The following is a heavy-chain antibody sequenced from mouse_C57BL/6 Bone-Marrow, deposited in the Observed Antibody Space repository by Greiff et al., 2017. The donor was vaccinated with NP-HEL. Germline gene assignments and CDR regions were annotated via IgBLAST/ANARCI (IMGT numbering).Heavy chain of an antibody. J-gene: IGHJ3*01. D-gene: IGHD4-1*01. CDR2: IYPGRGST. Sequence: QVQLQQPGAELVKPGASVKMSCKASGYTFTSYWITWVQQRPGQGLEWLGDIYPGRGSTNYNETFKRQATLTVDTYSSTAYMQLSSLTSEEAAVYYWASLGRGFAYWGQGTLVTVSA. CDR3: ASLGRGFAY. CDR1: GYTFTSYW. V-gene: IGHV1-55*01.